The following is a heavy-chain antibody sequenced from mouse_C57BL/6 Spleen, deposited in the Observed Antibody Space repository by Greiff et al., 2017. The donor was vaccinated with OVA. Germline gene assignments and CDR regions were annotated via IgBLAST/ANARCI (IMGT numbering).Heavy chain of an antibody. CDR3: ARKKEGDYYGSSKSYAMDY. V-gene: IGHV2-9-1*01. CDR2: IWTGGGT. J-gene: IGHJ4*01. Sequence: VMLVESGPGLVAPSQSLSITCTVSGFSLTSYAISWVRQPPGKGLEWLGVIWTGGGTNYTSALKSRLSISKDTSKSQVFLKMNSLQTDDTARYYCARKKEGDYYGSSKSYAMDYWGQGTSVTVSS. CDR1: GFSLTSYA. D-gene: IGHD1-1*01.